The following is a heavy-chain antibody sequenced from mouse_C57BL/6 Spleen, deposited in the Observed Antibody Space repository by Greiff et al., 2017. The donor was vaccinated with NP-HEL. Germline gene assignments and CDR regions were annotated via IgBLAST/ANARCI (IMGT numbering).Heavy chain of an antibody. CDR3: TTWVGGD. D-gene: IGHD3-1*01. V-gene: IGHV14-4*01. J-gene: IGHJ2*01. CDR1: GFNIKDDY. Sequence: VQLQQSGAELVRPGASVKLSCTASGFNIKDDYMHWVKQRPEQGLEWIGWIDPENGDTEYASKFQGKATITADTSSNTAYLQLSSLTSEDTAVYYCTTWVGGDWGQGTTLTVSS. CDR2: IDPENGDT.